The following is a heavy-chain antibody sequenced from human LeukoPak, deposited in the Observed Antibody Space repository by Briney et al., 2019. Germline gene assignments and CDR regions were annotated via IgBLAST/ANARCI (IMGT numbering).Heavy chain of an antibody. J-gene: IGHJ4*02. CDR2: TSSSDAGT. D-gene: IGHD3-9*01. CDR1: GFTLSTYA. Sequence: GGSLRLSCAASGFTLSTYAMSWVRQTPGEGLEWVAATSSSDAGTYHADSVRGRFTISRDNSKNTLYLQMNSLRAEDTALYYCAKDSTRYDILTGYFNNWGQGTLVTVSS. V-gene: IGHV3-23*01. CDR3: AKDSTRYDILTGYFNN.